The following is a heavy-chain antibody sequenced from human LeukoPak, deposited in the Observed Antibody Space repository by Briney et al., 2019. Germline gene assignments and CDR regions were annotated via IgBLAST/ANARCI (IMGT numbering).Heavy chain of an antibody. J-gene: IGHJ6*03. CDR1: GGSISSHY. CDR2: INYSGST. D-gene: IGHD3-22*01. V-gene: IGHV4-59*11. CDR3: ARALFSSGYLGYYFYMDV. Sequence: SETLSLTCTVSGGSISSHYWSWIRQSPGKGLEWIGFINYSGSTNYNPSLTSRVTISVDTSKNQFSLKVTSVTAADTAVYYCARALFSSGYLGYYFYMDVWGKGTTVTISS.